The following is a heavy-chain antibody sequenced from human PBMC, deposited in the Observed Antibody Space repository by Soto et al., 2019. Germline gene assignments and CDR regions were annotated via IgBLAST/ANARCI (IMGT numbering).Heavy chain of an antibody. CDR2: IKKKSDGGTT. CDR1: VFTFSNAW. Sequence: GGSLRLSCAASVFTFSNAWMNWVRQAPGKGLEWVGRIKKKSDGGTTDYAAPVKGRFRISRDDAIKTLYLEMNSLQIDDTAVYYCPPLGFRVVGVTPAYWGPGTPVPLSS. V-gene: IGHV3-15*01. J-gene: IGHJ4*02. D-gene: IGHD1-26*01. CDR3: PPLGFRVVGVTPAY.